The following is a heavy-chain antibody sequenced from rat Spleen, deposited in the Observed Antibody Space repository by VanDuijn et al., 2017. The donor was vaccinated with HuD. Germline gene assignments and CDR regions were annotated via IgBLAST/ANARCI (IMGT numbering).Heavy chain of an antibody. D-gene: IGHD1-10*01. CDR2: ITNSGGIT. V-gene: IGHV5-31*01. CDR3: SNNLVLYY. CDR1: GFTFNNYW. Sequence: EVQLVESGGGLVQPGRSLKLSCVASGFTFNNYWMTWIRQPPGKGLEWIAFITNSGGITYYPESMKGRFTISRDDAKSTLYLQMNSMRFEDTATYYCSNNLVLYYWGKGVMVSVSS. J-gene: IGHJ2*01.